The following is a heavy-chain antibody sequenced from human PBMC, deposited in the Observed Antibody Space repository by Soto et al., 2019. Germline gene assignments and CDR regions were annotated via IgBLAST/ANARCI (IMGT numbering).Heavy chain of an antibody. V-gene: IGHV4-39*01. J-gene: IGHJ3*02. D-gene: IGHD2-8*01. CDR1: GGSISIRSYD. Sequence: SGTLSGGWTYSGGSISIRSYDWGWIRQPPGKGLEWIGSIYYSGSTYYNPSLKSRVTVSVDTSKNQFSLKLSSVTAADTAVYYCERHDEGVADAFDIWGQGTMVTVSS. CDR2: IYYSGST. CDR3: ERHDEGVADAFDI.